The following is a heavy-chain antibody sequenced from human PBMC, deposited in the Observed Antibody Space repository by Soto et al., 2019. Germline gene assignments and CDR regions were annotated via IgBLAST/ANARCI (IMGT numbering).Heavy chain of an antibody. CDR2: STHGGST. V-gene: IGHV4-34*01. CDR3: VLSRPRNAARDH. CDR1: GGSFSGYF. D-gene: IGHD2-2*01. Sequence: SETLSLTCAVYGGSFSGYFYNWIRQPPGKGLEWIGESTHGGSTNYNPSLKSRVTISIDTSKNQFSLKLSSVTAADTAVYYCVLSRPRNAARDHWGQGTQVTVSS. J-gene: IGHJ4*02.